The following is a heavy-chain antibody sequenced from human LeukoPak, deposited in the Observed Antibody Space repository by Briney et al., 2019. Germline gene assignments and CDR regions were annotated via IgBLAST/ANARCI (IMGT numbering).Heavy chain of an antibody. Sequence: PGGSLRLSCAAAGFTVSSNYMSWVRQAPGKGLEWVSVIYSGGSTYYADSVKGRFTISRDNAKNSLYLQMNSLRAEDTAVYYCARAPRVPREIPLYYYSYMDVWGKGTTVTISS. V-gene: IGHV3-53*01. CDR2: IYSGGST. D-gene: IGHD1-26*01. CDR1: GFTVSSNY. J-gene: IGHJ6*03. CDR3: ARAPRVPREIPLYYYSYMDV.